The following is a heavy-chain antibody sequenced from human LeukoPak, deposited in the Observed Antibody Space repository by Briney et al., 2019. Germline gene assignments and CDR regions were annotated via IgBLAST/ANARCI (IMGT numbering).Heavy chain of an antibody. D-gene: IGHD3-3*01. J-gene: IGHJ3*02. V-gene: IGHV1-2*02. CDR2: INPKSGGT. CDR3: ARGPRITIFGVVMANDAFDI. CDR1: GYTFTGYY. Sequence: ASVKVSCKASGYTFTGYYMHWVRQAPGQGPEWMGWINPKSGGTVYAQKFQGRVTMTRDTSSSTAYMGLSRLRFDDTVVYYCARGPRITIFGVVMANDAFDIWGQGTMVTVSS.